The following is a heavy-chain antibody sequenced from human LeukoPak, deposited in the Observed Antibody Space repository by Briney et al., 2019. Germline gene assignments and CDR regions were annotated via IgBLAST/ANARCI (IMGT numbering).Heavy chain of an antibody. Sequence: AASVKVSCTASGYTFTSYGISWVRQAPGQGLEWLGWISAYNGNTNHAEKLQDRVTMTTDKATSTAYMELRSLSSDDTAVYYCARSGVQTANSWYIYWGQGALVTVSS. CDR1: GYTFTSYG. CDR2: ISAYNGNT. V-gene: IGHV1-18*01. J-gene: IGHJ4*02. D-gene: IGHD6-13*01. CDR3: ARSGVQTANSWYIY.